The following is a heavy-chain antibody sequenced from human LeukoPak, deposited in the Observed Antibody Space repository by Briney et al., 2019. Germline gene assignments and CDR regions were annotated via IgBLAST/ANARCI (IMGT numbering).Heavy chain of an antibody. J-gene: IGHJ4*02. Sequence: SETLSLTCAVYGESFSGFYWSWIRQPPGKGLEWIGEINHSGSTNYNPSLKSRVTISVDTSKNQFSLKLNSVTAADTAVYFCARLPPQGSYFDYWGQGTLVTVSS. V-gene: IGHV4-34*01. CDR2: INHSGST. CDR3: ARLPPQGSYFDY. CDR1: GESFSGFY.